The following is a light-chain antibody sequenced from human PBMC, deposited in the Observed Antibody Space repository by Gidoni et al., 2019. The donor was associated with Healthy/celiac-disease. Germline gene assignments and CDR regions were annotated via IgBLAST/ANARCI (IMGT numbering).Light chain of an antibody. V-gene: IGKV3-11*01. Sequence: EIVLTQSPATLSLSPGERATLSCRASQRVSSYLAWYQQKPGQAPRLLIYDASNRATGIPARFSGSGSGTDFTLTISSLEPEDFAVYYCQQRSNWPRVFGGGTKVEIK. CDR1: QRVSSY. CDR3: QQRSNWPRV. CDR2: DAS. J-gene: IGKJ4*01.